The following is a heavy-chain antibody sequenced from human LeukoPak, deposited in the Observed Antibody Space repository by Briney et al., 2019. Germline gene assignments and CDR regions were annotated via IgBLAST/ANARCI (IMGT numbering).Heavy chain of an antibody. Sequence: SETLSLTCTVSGGSISSYYWSWIRQPPGKGLEWIGYIYYSGSTNYNPSLKSRVIISVDTSKNQFSLKLSSVTAADTAVYYCAGSGSYGPFDYWGQGTLVTVSS. J-gene: IGHJ4*02. V-gene: IGHV4-59*08. CDR1: GGSISSYY. CDR3: AGSGSYGPFDY. CDR2: IYYSGST. D-gene: IGHD1-26*01.